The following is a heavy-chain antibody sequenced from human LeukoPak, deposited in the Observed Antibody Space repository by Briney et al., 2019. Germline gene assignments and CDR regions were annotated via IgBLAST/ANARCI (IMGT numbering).Heavy chain of an antibody. J-gene: IGHJ4*02. CDR3: AKEDYYDSSGYYHVPGDFDY. CDR2: ISGSGGST. V-gene: IGHV3-23*01. D-gene: IGHD3-22*01. CDR1: GFTFSSYA. Sequence: PGGSLRLSCAASGFTFSSYAMSWVRQAPGKGLEWVSAISGSGGSTYYADSVKGRFTISRDNSKNTLYLQMNSLRAEDTAVYYCAKEDYYDSSGYYHVPGDFDYWGQGTLVTVSS.